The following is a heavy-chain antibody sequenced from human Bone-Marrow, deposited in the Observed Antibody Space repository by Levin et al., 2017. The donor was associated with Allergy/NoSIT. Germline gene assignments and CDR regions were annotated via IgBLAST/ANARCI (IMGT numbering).Heavy chain of an antibody. Sequence: LSLTCAASGFTFDSCAMNWVRQAPEKGLEWVSVISGSGGSTHYADSVKGRFTISRDNSKNTLYLQMNSLRAADTAVYYCVKERRRGYSYSHERRGYNDVSEIWGQGTMVTVSS. V-gene: IGHV3-23*01. J-gene: IGHJ3*02. D-gene: IGHD5-18*01. CDR1: GFTFDSCA. CDR2: ISGSGGST. CDR3: VKERRRGYSYSHERRGYNDVSEI.